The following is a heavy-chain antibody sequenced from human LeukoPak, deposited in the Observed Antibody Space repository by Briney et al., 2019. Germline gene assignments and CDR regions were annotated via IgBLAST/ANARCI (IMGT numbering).Heavy chain of an antibody. Sequence: PSETLSLTCTVSGGSISSGGYYWSWIRQHPGKGLEWIGYIYYSGSTYYNPSLKSRVTISVDTSKNQFSLKLSSVTAADTAVYYCARVGYSSGWYNWFDPWGQGTLVTVSS. CDR3: ARVGYSSGWYNWFDP. D-gene: IGHD6-19*01. CDR2: IYYSGST. J-gene: IGHJ5*02. V-gene: IGHV4-61*08. CDR1: GGSISSGGYY.